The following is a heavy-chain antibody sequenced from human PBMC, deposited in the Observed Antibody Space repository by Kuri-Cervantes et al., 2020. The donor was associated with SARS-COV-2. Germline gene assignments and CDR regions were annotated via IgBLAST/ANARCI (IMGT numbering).Heavy chain of an antibody. J-gene: IGHJ6*03. Sequence: ETLSLTCTVSGGSISSSSYYWGWLRQPPGKGLEWVSSISSSSSYIYYADSVKGRFTISRDNSKNTLYLQMNSLRAEDTAVYYCARDTRYYDFWSGYVSSENFSRSHYYYYMDVWGKGTTVTVSS. CDR2: ISSSSSYI. D-gene: IGHD3-3*01. CDR3: ARDTRYYDFWSGYVSSENFSRSHYYYYMDV. CDR1: GGSISSSS. V-gene: IGHV3-21*01.